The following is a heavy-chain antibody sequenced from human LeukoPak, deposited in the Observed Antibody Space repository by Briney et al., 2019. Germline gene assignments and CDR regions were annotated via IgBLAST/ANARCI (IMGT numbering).Heavy chain of an antibody. CDR2: ISSSSSPI. CDR3: ARYERDSSGWYSKYYSDY. CDR1: GFTLSSYS. Sequence: GGSLRLSCAASGFTLSSYSMNWVRQAPGKGLEWVSFISSSSSPIYYADSVKGRFTISRDNADNSLYLHMNSLRSDDTAVYYCARYERDSSGWYSKYYSDYWGQGTLVTVSS. V-gene: IGHV3-48*04. D-gene: IGHD6-19*01. J-gene: IGHJ4*02.